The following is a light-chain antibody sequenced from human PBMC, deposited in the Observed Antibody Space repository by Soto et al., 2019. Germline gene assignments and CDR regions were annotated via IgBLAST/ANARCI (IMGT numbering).Light chain of an antibody. CDR2: GAS. CDR1: QSVRSSY. CDR3: QQYGGSPPIT. J-gene: IGKJ5*01. V-gene: IGKV3-20*01. Sequence: EIVLTQSPGTLSLSPGERATLSCRASQSVRSSYLAWYQQKPGQAPRLLIHGASRRATGIPDRISGSGSGTDFTLTISRLEPEDFVVYYCQQYGGSPPITFGQGTRLEIK.